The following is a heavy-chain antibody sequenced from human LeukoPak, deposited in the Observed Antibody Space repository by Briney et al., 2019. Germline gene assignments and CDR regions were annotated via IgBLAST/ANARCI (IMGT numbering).Heavy chain of an antibody. V-gene: IGHV4-4*02. Sequence: SGTLSLTCAVSGGSISSNNWWSWVRQPPGKGLEWIADIYHSGSTNYSPSLKSRVTISVDKSKNQSFLKLNSVTAADTAVYYCGRLMAGLDWGQGTLVTVSS. CDR3: GRLMAGLD. J-gene: IGHJ4*02. D-gene: IGHD6-19*01. CDR1: GGSISSNNW. CDR2: IYHSGST.